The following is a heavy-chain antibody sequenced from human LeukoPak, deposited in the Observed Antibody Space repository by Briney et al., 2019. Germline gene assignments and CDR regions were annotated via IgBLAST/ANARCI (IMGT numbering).Heavy chain of an antibody. CDR2: IYYSGST. CDR3: ARHPVLTTVALISYFDY. CDR1: GGSISSSSYY. J-gene: IGHJ4*02. D-gene: IGHD4-23*01. Sequence: SETLSLTCTVSGGSISSSSYYWGWIRQPPGTGLEWIGSIYYSGSTYYNPSLKSRVTISVDTSKNQFSLKLSSVTAADTAVYYCARHPVLTTVALISYFDYWGQGTLVTVSS. V-gene: IGHV4-39*01.